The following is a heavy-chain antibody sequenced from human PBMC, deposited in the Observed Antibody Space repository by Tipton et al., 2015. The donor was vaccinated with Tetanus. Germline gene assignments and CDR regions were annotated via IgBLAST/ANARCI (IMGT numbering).Heavy chain of an antibody. CDR2: IYYSGST. CDR3: ARADCSSTSCSPPWYYGMDV. CDR1: GGSISSSSYY. J-gene: IGHJ6*02. Sequence: TLSLTCTVSGGSISSSSYYWGWIRQPPGKGLEWIGSIYYSGSTYYNPSLKSRVTISVDTSKNQFSLKLSSVTAADTAVYYCARADCSSTSCSPPWYYGMDVWGQGTTVTVSS. D-gene: IGHD2-2*01. V-gene: IGHV4-39*07.